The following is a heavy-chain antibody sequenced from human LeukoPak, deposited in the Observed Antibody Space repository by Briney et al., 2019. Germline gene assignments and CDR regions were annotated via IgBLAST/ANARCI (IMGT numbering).Heavy chain of an antibody. J-gene: IGHJ3*02. CDR2: ISGSGGST. CDR3: AKDQLGYDSSDPDAFDI. V-gene: IGHV3-23*01. D-gene: IGHD3-22*01. CDR1: GFTFSSYA. Sequence: PGGSLRLSCAASGFTFSSYAMSWVRQAPGKGLEWVSAISGSGGSTYYADSVKGRFTTSRDNSKNTLYLQMNSLRAEDTAVYYCAKDQLGYDSSDPDAFDIWGQGTMVTVSS.